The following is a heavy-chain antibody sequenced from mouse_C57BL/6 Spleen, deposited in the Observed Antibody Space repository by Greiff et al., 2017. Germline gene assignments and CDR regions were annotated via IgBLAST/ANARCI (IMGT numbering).Heavy chain of an antibody. CDR1: GFTFSDYG. CDR3: ASAWITTVYGAMDY. J-gene: IGHJ4*01. V-gene: IGHV5-17*01. D-gene: IGHD1-1*01. Sequence: EVNLVESGGGLVKPGGSLKLSCAASGFTFSDYGMHWVRQAPEKGLEWVAYISSGSSTIYYADTVKGRFTISRDNAKNTLFLQLTSLRSEDTAMYYCASAWITTVYGAMDYWGQGTSVTVSS. CDR2: ISSGSSTI.